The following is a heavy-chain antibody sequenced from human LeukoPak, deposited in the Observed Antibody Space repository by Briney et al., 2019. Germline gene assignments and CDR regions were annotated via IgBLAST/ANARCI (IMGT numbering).Heavy chain of an antibody. CDR2: LKSNPDGGTA. V-gene: IGHV3-15*01. CDR1: GFIFRNAW. D-gene: IGHD3-3*01. Sequence: GGSLRLSCGASGFIFRNAWMTWVRQAPGKGLEWVGRLKSNPDGGTADYAAPVKGRFTISRGDSRNTLYLQMNSLKVEDTAVYYCTTLAYDVHYWGQGTLVTVSS. CDR3: TTLAYDVHY. J-gene: IGHJ4*02.